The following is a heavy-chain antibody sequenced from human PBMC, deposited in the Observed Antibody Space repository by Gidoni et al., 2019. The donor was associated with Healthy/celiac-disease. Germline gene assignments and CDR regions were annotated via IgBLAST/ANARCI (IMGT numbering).Heavy chain of an antibody. CDR2: IKSKTDGGTT. CDR1: GFTFSNAW. V-gene: IGHV3-15*01. CDR3: TTDWLTGYYRMVDY. J-gene: IGHJ4*02. Sequence: EVQLVESGGGLVKPGGSLRLSCAASGFTFSNAWMSWVRQAPGKGLEWVGRIKSKTDGGTTDYAAPVKGRFTISRDDSKNTLYLQMNSLKTEDTAVYYCTTDWLTGYYRMVDYWGQGTLVTVSS. D-gene: IGHD3-9*01.